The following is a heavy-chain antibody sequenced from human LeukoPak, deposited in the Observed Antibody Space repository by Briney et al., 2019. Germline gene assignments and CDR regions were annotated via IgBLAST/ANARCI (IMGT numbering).Heavy chain of an antibody. D-gene: IGHD3-16*02. V-gene: IGHV1-3*01. CDR3: ARDSGGSDPFDY. Sequence: KFQGRVIITRDTSASTAYMELSSLRSEDTAVYYCARDSGGSDPFDYWGQGTLVTVSS. J-gene: IGHJ4*02.